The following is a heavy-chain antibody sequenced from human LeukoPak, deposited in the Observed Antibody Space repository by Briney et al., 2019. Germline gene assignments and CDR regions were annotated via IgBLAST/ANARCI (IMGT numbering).Heavy chain of an antibody. V-gene: IGHV3-74*01. D-gene: IGHD2-2*02. CDR2: INSDGSST. J-gene: IGHJ6*02. Sequence: GGSLRLSCAASGFTFSRYWMHWVRQAPGKGLVWVSRINSDGSSTSYADSVKGRFTISRDNAKNTLYLQMNSLRAEDTAVYYCARTIPFYYGMDVWGQGTTVIVSS. CDR3: ARTIPFYYGMDV. CDR1: GFTFSRYW.